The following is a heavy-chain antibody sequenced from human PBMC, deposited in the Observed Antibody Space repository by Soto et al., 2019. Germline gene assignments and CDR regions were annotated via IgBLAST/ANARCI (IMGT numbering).Heavy chain of an antibody. D-gene: IGHD2-21*01. V-gene: IGHV1-18*01. CDR3: AREMWTRTGPQNFFDY. J-gene: IGHJ4*02. CDR2: ISPSSGVT. Sequence: QVQLVKSEGEVRQPGASVKVSCRASGYTFTSYGIIWVRQAPGQGLEWMGYISPSSGVTRYAQNLQGRVTLTTDTSTTTAYMELRSLSSDDTAVYYCAREMWTRTGPQNFFDYWGLGALVTVSS. CDR1: GYTFTSYG.